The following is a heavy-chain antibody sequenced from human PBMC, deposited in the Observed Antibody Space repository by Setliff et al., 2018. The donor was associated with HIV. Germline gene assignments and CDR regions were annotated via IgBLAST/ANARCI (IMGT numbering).Heavy chain of an antibody. J-gene: IGHJ6*02. V-gene: IGHV5-51*01. CDR3: AGNQYSSGLQERYYYYGMDV. CDR1: GYSFTSYW. D-gene: IGHD6-19*01. CDR2: IYPGDSDP. Sequence: GESLKISCKGSGYSFTSYWIGWVRQMPGKGLEWMGIIYPGDSDPRYSPSFQGQVTISVDKSISTAYLQWNSLKASDTAMYYCAGNQYSSGLQERYYYYGMDVWGQGTTVTVSS.